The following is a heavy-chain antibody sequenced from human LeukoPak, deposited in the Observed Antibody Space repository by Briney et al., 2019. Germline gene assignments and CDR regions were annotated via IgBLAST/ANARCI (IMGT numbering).Heavy chain of an antibody. D-gene: IGHD2-15*01. V-gene: IGHV1-2*02. CDR1: GYTFTGYY. CDR3: ARVKIVVVVAALTDNAFDI. J-gene: IGHJ3*02. CDR2: INPNSGGT. Sequence: GASVKVPCKASGYTFTGYYMHWVRQATGQGLEWMGWINPNSGGTNYAQKFQGRVTMTRDTSISTAYMELSRPRSDDTAVYYCARVKIVVVVAALTDNAFDIWGQGTMVTVSS.